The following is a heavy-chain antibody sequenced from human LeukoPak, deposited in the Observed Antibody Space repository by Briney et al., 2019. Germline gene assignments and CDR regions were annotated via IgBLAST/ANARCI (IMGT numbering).Heavy chain of an antibody. Sequence: QPSETLSLTCTVSGGSISSYYWSWIRQPAGKGLEWIGRIYTSGSTNYNPSLKSRVTMSVDTSKNQFSLKLSSVTAADTAVYYCARVQYYYDSSGYGGYYYYYYMDVWGKGTTVTISS. CDR1: GGSISSYY. CDR3: ARVQYYYDSSGYGGYYYYYYMDV. J-gene: IGHJ6*03. CDR2: IYTSGST. V-gene: IGHV4-4*07. D-gene: IGHD3-22*01.